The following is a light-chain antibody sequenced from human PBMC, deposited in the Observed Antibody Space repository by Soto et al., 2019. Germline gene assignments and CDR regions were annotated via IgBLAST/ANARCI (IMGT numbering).Light chain of an antibody. V-gene: IGKV3-20*01. CDR1: QSVTNNY. J-gene: IGKJ1*01. CDR3: QFYGTSPRT. CDR2: GAS. Sequence: EIVWTQSPCTLSLSPGERATLSCRASQSVTNNYLAWYQQKPGQAPRLLMYGASSRSTDIPDRFSGSGSGTDFTLTINRLEPEDFAVYYCQFYGTSPRTFGQGTKVEI.